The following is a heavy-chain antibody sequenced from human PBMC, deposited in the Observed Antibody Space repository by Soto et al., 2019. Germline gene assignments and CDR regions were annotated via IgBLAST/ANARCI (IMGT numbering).Heavy chain of an antibody. V-gene: IGHV3-23*01. J-gene: IGHJ4*02. Sequence: EVQLLESGGGLVQPGGSLRLSCAASGFTFSSYAMSWVRQAPGKGLEWVSAISGSGGSTYYADSVKGRFTISRDNAKNSLYLQMNSLRAEDTAVYHCARVVGATQMDFDYWGQGTLVTVSS. D-gene: IGHD1-26*01. CDR3: ARVVGATQMDFDY. CDR2: ISGSGGST. CDR1: GFTFSSYA.